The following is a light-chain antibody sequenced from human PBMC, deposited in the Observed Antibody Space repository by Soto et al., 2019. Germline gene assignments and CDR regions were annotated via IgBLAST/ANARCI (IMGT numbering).Light chain of an antibody. CDR2: AAS. J-gene: IGKJ1*01. V-gene: IGKV1-6*01. CDR3: RQDYNYPCT. Sequence: AIQMTQSPSSLSASVGDRVTITGRASQGIRNDLGWYQQKPGKAPKLLIYAASSLQSGVPSRFSGSGAGTDFTLTISSLQPEDFATYYCRQDYNYPCTFGHGTKVEIK. CDR1: QGIRND.